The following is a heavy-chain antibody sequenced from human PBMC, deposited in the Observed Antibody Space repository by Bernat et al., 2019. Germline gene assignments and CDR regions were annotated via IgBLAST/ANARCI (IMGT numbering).Heavy chain of an antibody. V-gene: IGHV1-69*01. D-gene: IGHD3-10*01. CDR1: GGTFSSYA. J-gene: IGHJ4*02. CDR3: ARSESSLMVQGVAFDY. CDR2: IIPIFGTA. Sequence: QVQLVQSGAEVKKPGSSVKVSCKASGGTFSSYAISWVRQAPGQGLEWMGGIIPIFGTANYAQKFQGRGTITADESTSTAYMELSSLRSEDTAVYYCARSESSLMVQGVAFDYWGQGTLVTVSS.